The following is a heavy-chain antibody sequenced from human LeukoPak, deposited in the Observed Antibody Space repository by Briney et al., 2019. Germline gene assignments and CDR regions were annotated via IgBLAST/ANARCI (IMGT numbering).Heavy chain of an antibody. D-gene: IGHD4-17*01. CDR1: GFTFSSYA. J-gene: IGHJ6*02. CDR2: ISYDGSNK. V-gene: IGHV3-30*04. CDR3: ARVLPLRVVSGMDV. Sequence: AGGSLRLSCAASGFTFSSYAMHWVRQAPGKGLEWVAVISYDGSNKYYADSVKGRFTISRDNSKNTLYLQMNSLRAEDTAVYYCARVLPLRVVSGMDVWGQGTTVTVSS.